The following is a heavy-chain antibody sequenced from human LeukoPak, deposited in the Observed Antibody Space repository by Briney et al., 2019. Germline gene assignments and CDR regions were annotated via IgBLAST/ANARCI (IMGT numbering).Heavy chain of an antibody. J-gene: IGHJ4*02. CDR1: GFTFSSYA. D-gene: IGHD3-22*01. Sequence: GGSLRLSCAASGFTFSSYAMHWVRQAPGKGLEYVSAISSNGGSTYYANSVKGRFTISRDNSKNTLHLQMVSLRAEDMAVYYCARVSSGYFDYWGQGTLVTVSS. V-gene: IGHV3-64*01. CDR2: ISSNGGST. CDR3: ARVSSGYFDY.